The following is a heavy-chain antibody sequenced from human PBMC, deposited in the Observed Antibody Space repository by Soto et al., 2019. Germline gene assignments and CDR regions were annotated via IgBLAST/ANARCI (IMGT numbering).Heavy chain of an antibody. CDR1: GFTFGDYA. D-gene: IGHD3-16*02. CDR3: TRPYVWGSYPIGAFDI. CDR2: IRSKAYGGTT. Sequence: EVQLVESGGGLVKPGRSLRLSCTASGFTFGDYAMSWFRQAPGEGLEWVGFIRSKAYGGTTEYAASVKGRFTISRDDSKSIAYLQMNSLKTEDTAVYYCTRPYVWGSYPIGAFDIWGQGTMVTVSS. J-gene: IGHJ3*02. V-gene: IGHV3-49*05.